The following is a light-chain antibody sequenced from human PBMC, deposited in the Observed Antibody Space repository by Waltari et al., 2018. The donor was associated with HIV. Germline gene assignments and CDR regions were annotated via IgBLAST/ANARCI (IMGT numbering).Light chain of an antibody. V-gene: IGLV1-47*01. CDR2: RNS. CDR1: SSNIGSNF. Sequence: QSVLTQPPSTSGTPGQSVTITCSGRSSNIGSNFVYWYQQVPGTAPKLLIPRNSQRPSGVPDRFSGSKSGTSASLAISGLRAEDEADYYCAAWDDSLSGGVFGGGTKLTVL. CDR3: AAWDDSLSGGV. J-gene: IGLJ2*01.